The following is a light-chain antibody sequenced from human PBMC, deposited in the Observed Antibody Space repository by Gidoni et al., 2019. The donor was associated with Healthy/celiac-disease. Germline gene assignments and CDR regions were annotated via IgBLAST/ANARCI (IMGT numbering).Light chain of an antibody. CDR2: DAS. CDR1: QSISSW. CDR3: QQYNSYPYT. J-gene: IGKJ2*01. V-gene: IGKV1-5*01. Sequence: IQIPPSPSTLSASVGDRVTITCRASQSISSWLAWYQQKPGQAPKLLIYDASSVESGVPSRVSGSGAGTEFTLTISSLQPDDFATYYCQQYNSYPYTFGQGTKLEIK.